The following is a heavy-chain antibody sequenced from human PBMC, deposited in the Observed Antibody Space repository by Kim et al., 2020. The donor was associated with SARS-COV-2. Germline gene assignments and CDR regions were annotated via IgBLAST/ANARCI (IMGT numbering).Heavy chain of an antibody. Sequence: GGTTDYAAPVKGRFTISRDDSKNTLYLQMNSRKTEDTAVYYCTTDYGMDVWGQGTTVTVSS. CDR2: GGTT. CDR3: TTDYGMDV. J-gene: IGHJ6*02. V-gene: IGHV3-15*01.